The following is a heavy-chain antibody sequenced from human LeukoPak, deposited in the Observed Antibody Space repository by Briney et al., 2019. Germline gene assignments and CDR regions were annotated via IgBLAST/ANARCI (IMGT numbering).Heavy chain of an antibody. D-gene: IGHD2-15*01. J-gene: IGHJ4*02. CDR2: INPEGTYS. Sequence: PGGSLRLSCATSGFTFNTFWMHWVRQHTGKGLEWDGRINPEGTYSSYADSVKGRFTVSRDNGKNTVFLQMNSLRAEDTALYYCARDRRCSPSDCTPGDDFDYWGQGTLVTVSS. CDR1: GFTFNTFW. CDR3: ARDRRCSPSDCTPGDDFDY. V-gene: IGHV3-74*01.